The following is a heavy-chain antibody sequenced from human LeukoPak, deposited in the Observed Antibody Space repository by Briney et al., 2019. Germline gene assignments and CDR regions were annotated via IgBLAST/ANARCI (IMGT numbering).Heavy chain of an antibody. D-gene: IGHD2-15*01. J-gene: IGHJ6*02. Sequence: ASVKVSCKASGYTFSSYGISWVRQAPGQGLEWMGWISVYNGNTNYAQKFQGRVTMTTDTSTSTAYMEVRSLRSDDPAVYYCARDRPAGSSHDMDVWGQGTTVTVSS. CDR2: ISVYNGNT. V-gene: IGHV1-18*01. CDR3: ARDRPAGSSHDMDV. CDR1: GYTFSSYG.